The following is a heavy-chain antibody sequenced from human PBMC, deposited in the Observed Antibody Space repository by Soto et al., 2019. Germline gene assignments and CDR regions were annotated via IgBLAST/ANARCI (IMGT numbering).Heavy chain of an antibody. CDR1: GYTFTGYY. J-gene: IGHJ4*02. D-gene: IGHD3-10*01. CDR3: ARDSSGLWFGELLSEYYFDY. Sequence: ASVKGSCKASGYTFTGYYMHWVRQAPGQGLGWMGWINPNSGGTNYAQMFQGRVTMTRDTSISTAYMELSRLRSDDTAVYYCARDSSGLWFGELLSEYYFDYWGQGTLVTVSS. V-gene: IGHV1-2*02. CDR2: INPNSGGT.